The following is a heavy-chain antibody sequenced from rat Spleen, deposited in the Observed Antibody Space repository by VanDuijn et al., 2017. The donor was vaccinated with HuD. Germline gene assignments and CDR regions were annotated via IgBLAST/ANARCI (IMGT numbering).Heavy chain of an antibody. J-gene: IGHJ2*01. V-gene: IGHV5-27*01. CDR2: ISSGGGNT. Sequence: EVQLVESGGDLVQPGRSLKLSCAASGFTFSSHVMAWVRQAPTKGLEWVASISSGGGNTFYRDSVKGRFTISRDNAKATLYLQMDSLRFEDTATYYCTTDPQWWGYWGQGVMVTVSS. D-gene: IGHD1-1*01. CDR1: GFTFSSHV. CDR3: TTDPQWWGY.